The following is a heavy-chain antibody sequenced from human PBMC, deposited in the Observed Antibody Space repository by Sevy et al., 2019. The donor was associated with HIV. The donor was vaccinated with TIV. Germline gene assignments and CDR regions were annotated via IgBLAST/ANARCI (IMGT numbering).Heavy chain of an antibody. D-gene: IGHD3-16*01. Sequence: GGSLRLSCAASGFTFSSYSMNWVRQAPGKGLEWVSSISSTSNYIYYGDSVNGRYTISRDNAKNSLHLQMNSLRAEDTAVYYCARDGGSTDRGMDVWGQGTTVTVSS. CDR1: GFTFSSYS. CDR2: ISSTSNYI. V-gene: IGHV3-21*01. CDR3: ARDGGSTDRGMDV. J-gene: IGHJ6*02.